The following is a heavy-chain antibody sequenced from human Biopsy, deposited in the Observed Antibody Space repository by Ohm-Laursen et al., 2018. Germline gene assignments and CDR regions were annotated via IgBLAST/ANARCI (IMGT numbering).Heavy chain of an antibody. J-gene: IGHJ1*01. CDR3: ATKLTGYFHH. V-gene: IGHV1-69*06. D-gene: IGHD3-9*01. Sequence: SSVKVSCKAPGGTFSNYGVNWVRQAPGQGLEWLGGNIPILGTGNYAQKFQDRVTIAADTSTSTATMELRSLRSDDTAVYYCATKLTGYFHHWGQGTLVIVSS. CDR2: NIPILGTG. CDR1: GGTFSNYG.